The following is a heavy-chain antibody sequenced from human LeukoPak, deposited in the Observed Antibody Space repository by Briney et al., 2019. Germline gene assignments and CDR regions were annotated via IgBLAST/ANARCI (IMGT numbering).Heavy chain of an antibody. Sequence: PGGSLRLSCAASGFTFDDYAMHWVRQAPGKGLEWVSLISWDGGSTYSADSVKGRFTISRDNSKNSLYLQMNSLRAEDTALYYCAKDIAPRTLLWFGEPATGMDVWGKGTTVTVSS. J-gene: IGHJ6*04. CDR1: GFTFDDYA. V-gene: IGHV3-43D*04. D-gene: IGHD3-10*01. CDR2: ISWDGGST. CDR3: AKDIAPRTLLWFGEPATGMDV.